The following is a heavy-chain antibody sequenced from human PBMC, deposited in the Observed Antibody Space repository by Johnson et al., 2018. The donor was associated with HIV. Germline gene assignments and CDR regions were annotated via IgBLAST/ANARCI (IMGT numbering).Heavy chain of an antibody. D-gene: IGHD6-6*01. CDR2: ISGDGSSS. CDR3: ARAQLLADDSFNN. J-gene: IGHJ3*01. CDR1: GFTISTFW. V-gene: IGHV3-74*02. Sequence: VQLVESGGALVQPGGSLRLSCEVSGFTISTFWMHWVRQVPGKGLMWVSRISGDGSSSSYADSVKGRFTISRDNANNTLYLQLNSLRVEDTAIYYCARAQLLADDSFNNWGQGTMVTVSS.